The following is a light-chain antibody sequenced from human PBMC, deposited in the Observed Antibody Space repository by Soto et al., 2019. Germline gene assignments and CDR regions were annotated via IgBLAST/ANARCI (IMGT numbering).Light chain of an antibody. V-gene: IGKV4-1*01. CDR2: WAS. CDR3: QQYYSTPRT. J-gene: IGKJ1*01. Sequence: DIVMTQSPDSLTVSLGERAAIDCKSSQTILYSSNNKSYLAWYQQSPGQPPKLLIYWASTRESGVPDRFSGSGSGTHFTLTISSLQAEDVAFYYCQQYYSTPRTFGQGTKVEIK. CDR1: QTILYSSNNKSY.